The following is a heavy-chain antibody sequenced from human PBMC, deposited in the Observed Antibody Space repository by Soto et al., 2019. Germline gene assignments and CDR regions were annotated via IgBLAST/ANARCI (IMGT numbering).Heavy chain of an antibody. CDR2: IYAGGTSK. D-gene: IGHD3-10*01. Sequence: PGGSLRLSCEASGFTFSNFAMFWVRQAPGKGLEWVSTIYAGGTSKYYAASVKGRFTISRDNSRDTLFLQMDSLRGGDTAVYFCAKDLIRGDGYEDPEYWGQGTLVTVSS. CDR3: AKDLIRGDGYEDPEY. J-gene: IGHJ4*02. CDR1: GFTFSNFA. V-gene: IGHV3-23*01.